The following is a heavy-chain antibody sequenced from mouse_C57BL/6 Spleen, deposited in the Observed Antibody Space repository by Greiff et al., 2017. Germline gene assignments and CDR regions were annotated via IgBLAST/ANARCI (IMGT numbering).Heavy chain of an antibody. CDR2: INPSSGYT. V-gene: IGHV1-4*01. Sequence: QVHVKQSGAELARPGASVKMSCKASGYTFTSYTMHWVKQRPGQGLEWIGYINPSSGYTKYNQKFKDKATLTADKSSSTAYMQLSSLTSEDSAVYYCARANWDPGDFDYWGQGTTLTVSS. D-gene: IGHD4-1*01. CDR3: ARANWDPGDFDY. J-gene: IGHJ2*01. CDR1: GYTFTSYT.